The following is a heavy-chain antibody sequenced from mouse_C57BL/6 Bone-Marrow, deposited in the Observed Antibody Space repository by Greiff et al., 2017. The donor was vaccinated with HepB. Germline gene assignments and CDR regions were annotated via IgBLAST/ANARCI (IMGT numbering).Heavy chain of an antibody. CDR3: ARVRNYYAMDY. V-gene: IGHV7-1*01. CDR2: SRNKANDYTT. J-gene: IGHJ4*01. Sequence: EVMLVESGGGLVQSGRSLRLSCATSGFTFSDFYMEWVRQAPGKGLEWIAASRNKANDYTTEYSASVKGRFIVSRDTSQSILYLQMNALRAEDTAIYYCARVRNYYAMDYWGQGTSVTVSS. CDR1: GFTFSDFY.